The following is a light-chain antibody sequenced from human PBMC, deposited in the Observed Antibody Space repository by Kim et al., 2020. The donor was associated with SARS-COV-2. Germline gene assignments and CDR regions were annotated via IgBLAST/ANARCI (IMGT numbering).Light chain of an antibody. CDR3: QQYGSSPLT. J-gene: IGKJ4*01. CDR1: QSVRSNY. V-gene: IGKV3-20*01. Sequence: EIVLTQSPDTLSLSPGERAILSCTASQSVRSNYLAWYQQKPGQAPRLLISSASNRATGIPDRFTGSGSGTDFTLTISRLEPEDFAVYYCQQYGSSPLTFGGGTKVDIK. CDR2: SAS.